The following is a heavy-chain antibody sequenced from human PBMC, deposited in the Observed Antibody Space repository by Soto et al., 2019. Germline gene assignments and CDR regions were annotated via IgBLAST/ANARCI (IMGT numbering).Heavy chain of an antibody. D-gene: IGHD2-15*01. CDR1: GFTFSSYW. CDR2: IKHDGGVK. J-gene: IGHJ4*02. CDR3: VKGYCSGGSCYAGY. Sequence: EVQLVESGGGLVQPGGSLRLSCAASGFTFSSYWMNWVRQAPGKGLEWVANIKHDGGVKYYVDSVKGRFTISRDNAKNSLYLQMNSLRAEDTAVYYCVKGYCSGGSCYAGYWGQGILVTVSS. V-gene: IGHV3-7*01.